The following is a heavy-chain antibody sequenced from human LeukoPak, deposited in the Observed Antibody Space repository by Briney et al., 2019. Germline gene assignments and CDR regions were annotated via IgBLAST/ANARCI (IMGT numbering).Heavy chain of an antibody. CDR3: ARGYCSGRICYNFPDAFDI. J-gene: IGHJ3*02. CDR2: IKQDGSEK. V-gene: IGHV3-7*01. CDR1: GFSFSTSW. D-gene: IGHD2-8*02. Sequence: PGGSLRLSCAGSGFSFSTSWMSWVRQDPEKGLEWVANIKQDGSEKHYVDSVKGRFTISRDNAKNSLFLLMNSLRAEDTAVYYCARGYCSGRICYNFPDAFDIWGQGTLVSVSS.